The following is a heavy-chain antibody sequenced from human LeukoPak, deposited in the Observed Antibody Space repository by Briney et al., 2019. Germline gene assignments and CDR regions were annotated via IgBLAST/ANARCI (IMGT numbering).Heavy chain of an antibody. Sequence: GGSLRLSCAASGFTFSSYSMNWVRQAPGKGLEWVSSISSSSSYIYYADSVKGRFTISRDNSKNTLYLQMNSLRAEDTAVYYCARIVISGSSIAFDIWGQGTMVTVSS. J-gene: IGHJ3*02. V-gene: IGHV3-21*01. CDR3: ARIVISGSSIAFDI. CDR1: GFTFSSYS. D-gene: IGHD6-6*01. CDR2: ISSSSSYI.